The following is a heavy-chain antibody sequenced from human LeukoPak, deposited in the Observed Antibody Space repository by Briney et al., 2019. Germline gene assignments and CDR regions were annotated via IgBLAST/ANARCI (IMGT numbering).Heavy chain of an antibody. CDR3: ARSMLRFLEWLPVDY. CDR2: ISSNGGST. D-gene: IGHD3-3*01. J-gene: IGHJ4*02. Sequence: PGGSLRLSCAASGFTFSSYSMNWVRQAPGKGLEYVSAISSNGGSTYYANSVKGRFTISRDNSKNTLYLQMGSLRAEDMAVYYCARSMLRFLEWLPVDYWGQGTLVTVSS. CDR1: GFTFSSYS. V-gene: IGHV3-64*01.